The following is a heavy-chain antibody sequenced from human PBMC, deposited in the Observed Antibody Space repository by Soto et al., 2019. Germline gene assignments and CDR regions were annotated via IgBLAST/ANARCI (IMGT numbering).Heavy chain of an antibody. D-gene: IGHD5-12*01. V-gene: IGHV1-69*06. CDR1: GGTFSSYA. Sequence: SSVKVSCKASGGTFSSYAISWVRLAPGQGLEWMGGNIPIFGTANYAQKFQGRVTITADKSTSTAYMELSSLRSEDTAVYYCARGREVATIYYGMDVWGQGTTVTVSS. CDR3: ARGREVATIYYGMDV. CDR2: NIPIFGTA. J-gene: IGHJ6*02.